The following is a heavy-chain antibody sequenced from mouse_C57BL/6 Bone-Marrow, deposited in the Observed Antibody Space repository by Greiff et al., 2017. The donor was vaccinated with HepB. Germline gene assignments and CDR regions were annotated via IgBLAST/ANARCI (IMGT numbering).Heavy chain of an antibody. Sequence: QVQLQQPGAELVMPGASVKLSCKASGYTFTSYWMHWVKQRPGQGLEWIGQIDPSDSYTNYNQKFKGKSTLTVDKSSSTAYMQLRSLTSEDSAVYYCARGPYYGSSYGYFDYWGQGTTLTVSS. CDR2: IDPSDSYT. CDR1: GYTFTSYW. D-gene: IGHD1-1*01. V-gene: IGHV1-69*01. J-gene: IGHJ2*01. CDR3: ARGPYYGSSYGYFDY.